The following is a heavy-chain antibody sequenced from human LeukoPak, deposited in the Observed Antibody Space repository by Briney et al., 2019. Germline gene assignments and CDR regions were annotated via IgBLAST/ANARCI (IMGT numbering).Heavy chain of an antibody. D-gene: IGHD1-1*01. CDR1: GFTVSSNY. CDR3: ARDQDWNPY. V-gene: IGHV3-53*01. CDR2: IYSGGNT. Sequence: GGSLRLSCATSGFTVSSNYMSWVRQAPGKGLEWVSVIYSGGNTYYADSVKGRFTTSRDNFKKTLYLQMNSLRVEYTAVYYCARDQDWNPYWGQGTLVTVSS. J-gene: IGHJ4*02.